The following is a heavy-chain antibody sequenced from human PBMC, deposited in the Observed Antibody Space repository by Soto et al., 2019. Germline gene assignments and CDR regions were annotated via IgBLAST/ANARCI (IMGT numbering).Heavy chain of an antibody. D-gene: IGHD6-13*01. Sequence: PSQTLSLTCAISGDSVSSNSAAWNWIRQSPSRGLEWLGRTYYRSKWYNDHAVSVKSRITINPDTSKNQFSLQLNSVTPEDTAVSYCARGQQLFYGMDVWGQGTTVTVSS. CDR1: GDSVSSNSAA. CDR2: TYYRSKWYN. CDR3: ARGQQLFYGMDV. J-gene: IGHJ6*02. V-gene: IGHV6-1*01.